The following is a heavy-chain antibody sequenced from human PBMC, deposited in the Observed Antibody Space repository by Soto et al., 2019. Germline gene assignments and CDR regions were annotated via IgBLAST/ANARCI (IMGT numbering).Heavy chain of an antibody. J-gene: IGHJ6*01. D-gene: IGHD4-17*01. V-gene: IGHV1-3*02. CDR1: GYTFRSHG. Sequence: QVQLVQSGAEVRTPGASVKISCKASGYTFRSHGVQWVRQAPGQRLEWVGWSNGGNGFTKYSQEFQDRVTITRDTAASTIYMGSHSLTSDDTGVYYCARLSYSDALDVWGQGTTVTVSS. CDR3: ARLSYSDALDV. CDR2: SNGGNGFT.